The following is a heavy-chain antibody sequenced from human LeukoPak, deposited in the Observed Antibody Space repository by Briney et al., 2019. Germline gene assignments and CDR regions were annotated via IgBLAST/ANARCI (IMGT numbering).Heavy chain of an antibody. CDR2: VSTGGSTT. J-gene: IGHJ4*02. Sequence: GGSLRLSCVASGIQFSRYAIHWVRQAPGKGLEWVSLVSTGGSTTYYADSVRGRFNVSRDNAKDTVFLQLNSLRAEDTAIYYCAKEGVISETFDCWGQGVLVTVSS. D-gene: IGHD2-21*01. V-gene: IGHV3-23*01. CDR1: GIQFSRYA. CDR3: AKEGVISETFDC.